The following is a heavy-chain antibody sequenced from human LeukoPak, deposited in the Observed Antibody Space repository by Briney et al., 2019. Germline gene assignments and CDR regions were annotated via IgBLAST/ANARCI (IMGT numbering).Heavy chain of an antibody. CDR1: GGTFSSYT. CDR2: IIPILGIA. Sequence: ASVKVSCKASGGTFSSYTISWVRQAPGQGLEWMGRIIPILGIANYAQKFQGGVTITADKSTSTAYMELSSLRSEDTAVYYCAGGGSRDGYNYYFDYWGQGTLVTVSS. CDR3: AGGGSRDGYNYYFDY. J-gene: IGHJ4*02. D-gene: IGHD5-24*01. V-gene: IGHV1-69*02.